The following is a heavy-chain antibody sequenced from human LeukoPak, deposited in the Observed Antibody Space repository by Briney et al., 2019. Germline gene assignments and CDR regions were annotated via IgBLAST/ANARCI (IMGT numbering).Heavy chain of an antibody. J-gene: IGHJ3*02. D-gene: IGHD2-15*01. CDR1: GYTFTSYY. Sequence: GASVKVSCKASGYTFTSYYMHWVRQAPGQGLEWMGRIIPVFGTANYAQKFQGRVTITTDESTSTAYMELSSLRSEDTAVYYCARAWTEAANDAFDIWGQGTMVTVSS. V-gene: IGHV1-69*05. CDR2: IIPVFGTA. CDR3: ARAWTEAANDAFDI.